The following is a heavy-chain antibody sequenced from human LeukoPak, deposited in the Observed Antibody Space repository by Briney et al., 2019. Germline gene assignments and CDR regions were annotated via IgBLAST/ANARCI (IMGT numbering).Heavy chain of an antibody. V-gene: IGHV3-7*03. Sequence: TGGSLRLSCAASGFTFSSYWMSWVRQAPGKGLEWVANIKQDGSEKYYVDSVKGRFTISRDNAKNSLYLQMNGLRAEDTAVYYCARERDTAMVRSGAFDIWGQGTMVTVSS. D-gene: IGHD5-18*01. CDR3: ARERDTAMVRSGAFDI. CDR2: IKQDGSEK. J-gene: IGHJ3*02. CDR1: GFTFSSYW.